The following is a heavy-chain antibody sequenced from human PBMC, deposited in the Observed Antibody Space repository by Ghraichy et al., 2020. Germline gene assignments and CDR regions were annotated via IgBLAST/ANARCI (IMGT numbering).Heavy chain of an antibody. Sequence: SQTLSLTCTVSGGSLSSSSYYWRWIRQPPGKGLEWIGSVYYTGSTHYNPSLKSRVTISADTSKKQFSLKLSSVTAADTAVYYCARELSRYDFWSGYYRADDSNYGIDVWGHGTTVTVSS. V-gene: IGHV4-39*07. J-gene: IGHJ6*02. D-gene: IGHD3-3*01. CDR2: VYYTGST. CDR1: GGSLSSSSYY. CDR3: ARELSRYDFWSGYYRADDSNYGIDV.